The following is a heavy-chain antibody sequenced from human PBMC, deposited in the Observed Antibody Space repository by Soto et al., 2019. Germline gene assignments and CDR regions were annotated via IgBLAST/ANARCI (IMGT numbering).Heavy chain of an antibody. V-gene: IGHV4-31*03. CDR2: IYYSGST. CDR1: GGSISSGGYY. Sequence: PSETLSLTCTVSGGSISSGGYYWSWIRQHPGKGLEWIGYIYYSGSTYYNPSLKSRVTISVDTSKNQFSLKLSSVTAADTAVYYCARAGGDTAMALYYYYGMDVWGQGTRSPSP. CDR3: ARAGGDTAMALYYYYGMDV. D-gene: IGHD5-18*01. J-gene: IGHJ6*02.